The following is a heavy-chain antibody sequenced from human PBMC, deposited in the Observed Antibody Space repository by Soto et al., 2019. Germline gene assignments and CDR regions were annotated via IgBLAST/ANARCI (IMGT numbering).Heavy chain of an antibody. CDR3: ARGVNYYDSSGYRAFDI. V-gene: IGHV3-33*01. J-gene: IGHJ3*02. D-gene: IGHD3-22*01. Sequence: GGSLRLSCASSGFTFSSYGMHCVRQSPVNTLEWVAVIWYDGSNKYYADSVKGRFTISRDNSKNTLYLQMNSLRAEDTAVYYCARGVNYYDSSGYRAFDIWGQGTMVTVSS. CDR1: GFTFSSYG. CDR2: IWYDGSNK.